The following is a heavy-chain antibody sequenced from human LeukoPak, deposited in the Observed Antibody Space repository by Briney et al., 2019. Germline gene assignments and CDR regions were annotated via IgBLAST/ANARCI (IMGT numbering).Heavy chain of an antibody. J-gene: IGHJ4*02. Sequence: GGSLRLSCAASGFTFSSYWMNWVRQAPGKGLEWVSAISGSGGSTYYADSVKGRFTISRDNSKNTLYLQMNSLRAEDTAVYYCAKKVARWLDRPFDYWGQGTLVTVSS. CDR2: ISGSGGST. D-gene: IGHD5-24*01. CDR3: AKKVARWLDRPFDY. V-gene: IGHV3-23*01. CDR1: GFTFSSYW.